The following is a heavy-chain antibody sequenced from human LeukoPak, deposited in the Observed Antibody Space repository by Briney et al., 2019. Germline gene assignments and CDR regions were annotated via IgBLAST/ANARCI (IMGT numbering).Heavy chain of an antibody. D-gene: IGHD2-15*01. J-gene: IGHJ4*02. CDR1: GFSFDDYG. V-gene: IGHV3-23*01. CDR2: TSSSDAGK. CDR3: AKAPVTSCRGAFCYPFDS. Sequence: GGSLRLSCAASGFSFDDYGMSWVRRAPGKWLEWVSATSSSDAGKYYADSVRGRFTISRDNSRNTMYLQMNSLRVEDAAVYYCAKAPVTSCRGAFCYPFDSWGQGTLVTVSS.